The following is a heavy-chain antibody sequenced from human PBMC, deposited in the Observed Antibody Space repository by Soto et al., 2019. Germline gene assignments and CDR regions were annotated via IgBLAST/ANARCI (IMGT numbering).Heavy chain of an antibody. CDR1: GGSVNDYY. D-gene: IGHD2-15*01. CDR3: ASGLRPNPVDI. V-gene: IGHV4-59*02. Sequence: SETLSLTCTVSGGSVNDYYWSWLRQPPGKGLEWLGYIYYSGSTKYNPSLKSRVNISVDTSRNQFSLNLRSVTTADTAVYYCASGLRPNPVDIWGLGTMVTV. J-gene: IGHJ3*02. CDR2: IYYSGST.